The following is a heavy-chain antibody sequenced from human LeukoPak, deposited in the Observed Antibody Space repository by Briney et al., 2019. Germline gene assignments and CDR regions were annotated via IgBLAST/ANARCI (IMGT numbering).Heavy chain of an antibody. CDR1: GGSISSYN. D-gene: IGHD5-24*01. CDR3: ARLTRDGYNWVFDY. V-gene: IGHV4-59*08. CDR2: IYYSGST. J-gene: IGHJ4*02. Sequence: PSETLSLTCTVSGGSISSYNWTWIRQPPGKGLEWIGYIYYSGSTNYNPSLKSRVTISVDTSKNQFSLKLSSVTAADTAVYYCARLTRDGYNWVFDYWGQGTLVTVSS.